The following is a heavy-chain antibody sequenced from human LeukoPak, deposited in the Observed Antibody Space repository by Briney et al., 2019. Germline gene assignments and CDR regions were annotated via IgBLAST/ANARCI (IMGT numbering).Heavy chain of an antibody. Sequence: PSETLSLTCAVYSGSFSNYYWGWIRQPPGKGLEWIGSIYYSGSTYYNPSLKSRVTISVDTSKNQFSLKLSSVTAADTAMYYCARQPKYYYDSRDSHLDYWGQGTLVTVSS. CDR2: IYYSGST. J-gene: IGHJ4*02. CDR1: SGSFSNYY. CDR3: ARQPKYYYDSRDSHLDY. V-gene: IGHV4-34*01. D-gene: IGHD3-22*01.